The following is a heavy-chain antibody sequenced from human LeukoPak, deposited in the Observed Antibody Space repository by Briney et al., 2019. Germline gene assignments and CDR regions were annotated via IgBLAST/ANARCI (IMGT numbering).Heavy chain of an antibody. CDR3: ARGARLREAPYYSDY. Sequence: PSETLSLTCAVYGGSFSGYYWSWIRQPPGKGLEWIGYIYHSGSTYYNPSLKSRVTISVDRSKNQFSLKLSSVTAADTAVYYCARGARLREAPYYSDYWGQGTLVTVSS. CDR1: GGSFSGYY. D-gene: IGHD4-17*01. V-gene: IGHV4-34*01. J-gene: IGHJ4*02. CDR2: IYHSGST.